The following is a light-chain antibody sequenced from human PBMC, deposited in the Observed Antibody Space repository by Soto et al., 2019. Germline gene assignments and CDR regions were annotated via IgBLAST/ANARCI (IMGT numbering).Light chain of an antibody. Sequence: EIVLTQSPGTLSLSPGQRATLPCRASESISRDYLAWYQQKPGQAPRLLIYDASNRATGIPARFSGSGSGTDFTLTISSLEPEDFAVYYCQQRSNWPPKITFGQGTRLEI. J-gene: IGKJ5*01. V-gene: IGKV3-11*01. CDR3: QQRSNWPPKIT. CDR2: DAS. CDR1: ESISRDY.